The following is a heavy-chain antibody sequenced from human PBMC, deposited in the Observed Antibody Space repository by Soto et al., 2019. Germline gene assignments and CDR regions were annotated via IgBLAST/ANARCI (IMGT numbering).Heavy chain of an antibody. Sequence: EVQLVESGGGLVKPGGTLRLSCAASGFTFSSYSMNWVRQAPGKGLEWVSSISSSSSYIYYADSVKGRFTISRDNAKNSLYLQMNSLRAEDTAVYYCARYSSSSGTDYWGQGTLVTVSS. CDR2: ISSSSSYI. D-gene: IGHD6-6*01. V-gene: IGHV3-21*01. J-gene: IGHJ4*02. CDR1: GFTFSSYS. CDR3: ARYSSSSGTDY.